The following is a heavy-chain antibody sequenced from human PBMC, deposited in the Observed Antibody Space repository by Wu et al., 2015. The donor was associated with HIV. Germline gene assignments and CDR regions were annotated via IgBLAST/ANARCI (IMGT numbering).Heavy chain of an antibody. CDR1: GYTFTGYY. V-gene: IGHV1-46*01. D-gene: IGHD5-24*01. CDR2: INPSGSST. Sequence: QVLLVQSGAEVKKTGASVKVSCKASGYTFTGYYMHWVRQAPGQGLEWMGVINPSGSSTTYTQKFQGRVTMTRDTSTSTVYMKLSGLRSEDTAIYYCARDGGRGYNYASLDYVGPREHWSLSPQ. CDR3: ARDGGRGYNYASLDY. J-gene: IGHJ4*02.